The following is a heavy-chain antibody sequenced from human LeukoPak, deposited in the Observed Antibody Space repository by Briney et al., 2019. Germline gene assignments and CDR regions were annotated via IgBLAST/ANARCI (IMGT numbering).Heavy chain of an antibody. V-gene: IGHV3-23*01. CDR1: GFTFSNNA. D-gene: IGHD6-6*01. J-gene: IGHJ4*02. CDR3: AEYRSSASRDFDY. Sequence: GGSLRLSCAASGFTFSNNAMSWVRQAPGRGLEWVSTISSSYGTTYYADSVKGRFTISRDNSKNTLYLQMNSLRAEDTAVYYCAEYRSSASRDFDYWGQGTLVTVSS. CDR2: ISSSYGTT.